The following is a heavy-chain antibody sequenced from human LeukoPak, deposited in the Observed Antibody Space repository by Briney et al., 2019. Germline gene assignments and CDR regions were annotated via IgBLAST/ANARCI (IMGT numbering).Heavy chain of an antibody. J-gene: IGHJ4*02. V-gene: IGHV3-74*01. CDR2: INSAGSST. CDR3: AREPPTNRDSSNYGN. CDR1: GFTFSNYW. D-gene: IGHD4-11*01. Sequence: GGSLRLSCAASGFTFSNYWMHWVRQAPGKGLVWVSRINSAGSSTSYADSVKGRFTISRDNAKNSLYLQMNSLRAEDTAVYYCAREPPTNRDSSNYGNWGQGTLVTVSS.